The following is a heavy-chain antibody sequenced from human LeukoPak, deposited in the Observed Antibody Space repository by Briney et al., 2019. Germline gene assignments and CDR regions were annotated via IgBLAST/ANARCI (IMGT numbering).Heavy chain of an antibody. CDR1: GGTFSSYA. V-gene: IGHV1-18*01. D-gene: IGHD4-17*01. CDR2: INAYNGKT. J-gene: IGHJ4*02. CDR3: ARDGPDYGDYINFDY. Sequence: ASVKVSCKASGGTFSSYAISWVRQAPGQGLEWMGGINAYNGKTNYAQKLQGRVTITTDTSTNTAYMELRSLRSDDTAVYYCARDGPDYGDYINFDYWGQGTLVTVSS.